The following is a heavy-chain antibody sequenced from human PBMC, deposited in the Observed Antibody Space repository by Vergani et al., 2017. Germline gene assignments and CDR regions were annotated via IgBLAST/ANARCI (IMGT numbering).Heavy chain of an antibody. Sequence: QVQLVESRGGLVKPGGSLRLSCAASGFTFSDHYMSWVRQAPGKGLEWISYMSSGDSIYYADSVKGRFTVSRDNTKNTLYLQMNSLRAEDTAVYYCARETDTGSSVSYNYYAMDVWGQGTTVSVSS. J-gene: IGHJ6*02. V-gene: IGHV3-11*04. CDR1: GFTFSDHY. CDR3: ARETDTGSSVSYNYYAMDV. D-gene: IGHD3-9*01. CDR2: MSSGDSI.